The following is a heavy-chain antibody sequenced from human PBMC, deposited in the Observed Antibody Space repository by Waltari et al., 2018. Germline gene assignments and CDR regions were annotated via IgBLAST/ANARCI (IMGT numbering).Heavy chain of an antibody. D-gene: IGHD6-6*01. CDR3: ARGGIAALDY. CDR2: IIPILGIA. CDR1: GGTFSSYT. V-gene: IGHV1-69*02. J-gene: IGHJ4*02. Sequence: QVQLVQSGAEVKKPGSSVKVSCKASGGTFSSYTISWVRQAPGQGLEWMGRIIPILGIANYAQKFQGRVTITRNTSISTAYMELSSLRSEDTAVYYCARGGIAALDYWGQGTLVTVSS.